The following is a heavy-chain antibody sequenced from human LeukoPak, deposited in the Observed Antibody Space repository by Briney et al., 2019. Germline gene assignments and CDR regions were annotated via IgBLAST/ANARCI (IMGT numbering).Heavy chain of an antibody. J-gene: IGHJ4*02. CDR3: ARNYDSSGYYFDY. V-gene: IGHV4-4*07. CDR1: GGSISGYY. Sequence: SQSLSLTCTVYGGSISGYYWSWIRQPAGKGLEWIGRIYTSGSTNYNPSLKSRVTMSVDTSKNQFSLKLSSVTAADTAVYYCARNYDSSGYYFDYWGQGPLVTVSS. D-gene: IGHD3-22*01. CDR2: IYTSGST.